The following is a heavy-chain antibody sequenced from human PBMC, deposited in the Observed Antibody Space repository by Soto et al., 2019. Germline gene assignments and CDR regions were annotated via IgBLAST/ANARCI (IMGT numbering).Heavy chain of an antibody. CDR3: ARGAVVVPNGLIAGMDV. CDR2: IDPSSGTT. D-gene: IGHD2-15*01. Sequence: ASVKVSCKTSGYRFSNFYVHWVRQAPGQGLEWMGIIDPSSGTTSYTQKFQERVTMTRDTSMSTVYMELSRLRSEDTAVYYCARGAVVVPNGLIAGMDVWGLGTTVTVSS. V-gene: IGHV1-46*01. J-gene: IGHJ6*02. CDR1: GYRFSNFY.